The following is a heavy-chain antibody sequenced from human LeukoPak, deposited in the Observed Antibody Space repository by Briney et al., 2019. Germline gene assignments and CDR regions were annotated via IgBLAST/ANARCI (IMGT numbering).Heavy chain of an antibody. J-gene: IGHJ3*01. CDR1: GGSISSGGYY. Sequence: SRTLSLTCTVPGGSISSGGYYWSWIRQHPGKGLEWIGYIYYSGSTSYNPSLQSRVTISVDTSKNQFSLKLSSVTAADTAVYYCARESTSYYPDAFDFWGQGTMVTVSS. D-gene: IGHD3-22*01. V-gene: IGHV4-31*03. CDR2: IYYSGST. CDR3: ARESTSYYPDAFDF.